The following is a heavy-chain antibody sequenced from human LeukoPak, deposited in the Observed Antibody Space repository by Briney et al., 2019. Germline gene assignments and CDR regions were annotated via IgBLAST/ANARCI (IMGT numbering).Heavy chain of an antibody. CDR3: AKDYDSSGYYCDCDY. CDR1: GFTFSSYS. V-gene: IGHV3-21*01. D-gene: IGHD3-22*01. J-gene: IGHJ4*02. Sequence: KPGGSLRLSCAASGFTFSSYSMNWVRQAPGKGLEWVSSISSSSSYIYYADSVKGRFTISRDNAKNSLYLQMNSLRADDTAVYYCAKDYDSSGYYCDCDYWGQGTLVTVSS. CDR2: ISSSSSYI.